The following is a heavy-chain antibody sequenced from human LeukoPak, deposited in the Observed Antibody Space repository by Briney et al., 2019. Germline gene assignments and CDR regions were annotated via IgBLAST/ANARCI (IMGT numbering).Heavy chain of an antibody. Sequence: GGSLRLSCAASGFTFDDYTMHWVRQAPGKGLEWVSLISWDGGSTYYADSVKGRFTISRDNAKNSLYLQMNSLRAEDTAVYYCAELGITMIGGVWGKGTTVTISS. V-gene: IGHV3-43*01. CDR3: AELGITMIGGV. D-gene: IGHD3-10*02. CDR1: GFTFDDYT. CDR2: ISWDGGST. J-gene: IGHJ6*04.